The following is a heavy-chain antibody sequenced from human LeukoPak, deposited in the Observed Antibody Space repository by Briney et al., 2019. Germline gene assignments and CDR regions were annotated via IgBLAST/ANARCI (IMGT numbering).Heavy chain of an antibody. D-gene: IGHD6-13*01. V-gene: IGHV3-66*01. J-gene: IGHJ4*02. Sequence: QSGGSLGLSCAAPGLTVTSNYMSWVRKAPGKGLEWVSVIYSGGTTYYADSVKGRFTISRDNSKNTLYLQMNSLRAEDTAVYYCARASSAAAGYYFDYWGQGTLVTVSS. CDR1: GLTVTSNY. CDR3: ARASSAAAGYYFDY. CDR2: IYSGGTT.